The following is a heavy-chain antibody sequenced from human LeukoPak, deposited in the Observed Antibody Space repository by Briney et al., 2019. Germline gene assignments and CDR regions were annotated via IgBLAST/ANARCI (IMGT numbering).Heavy chain of an antibody. V-gene: IGHV1-18*01. Sequence: ASVKVSCKASGYTFTTYGISWVRQAPGQWLEWMGWISPYSANTNYAQKLQGRVTMTTNTFTSTAYMELRSLRSDDTVVYYCARGDGSGWPNFDSWGQGTLVTVSS. CDR1: GYTFTTYG. CDR3: ARGDGSGWPNFDS. J-gene: IGHJ4*02. CDR2: ISPYSANT. D-gene: IGHD6-19*01.